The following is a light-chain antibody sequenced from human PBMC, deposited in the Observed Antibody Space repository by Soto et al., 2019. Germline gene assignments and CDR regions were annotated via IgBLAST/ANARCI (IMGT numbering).Light chain of an antibody. V-gene: IGLV1-40*01. CDR3: QSHDSSLSGSI. J-gene: IGLJ2*01. CDR1: SSNIGAGYD. CDR2: GNI. Sequence: QSVLTQPPSVSGAPGQRVTISCTGSSSNIGAGYDVNWYQQLPGTAPKLLIYGNINRPSGVPDRFSGSKSGTSASLAISGLQAEGEAEYYCQSHDSSLSGSIFGGGTKLTVL.